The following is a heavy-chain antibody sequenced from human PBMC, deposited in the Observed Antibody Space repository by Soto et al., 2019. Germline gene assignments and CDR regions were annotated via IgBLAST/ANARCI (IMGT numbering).Heavy chain of an antibody. Sequence: GESLKISCKVSGYTFTIYWIGWVRQMPGKGLEWMGIIYPSDSDTRYSPSFQGQVTISADKSINTAYLQWNSLKASDTAIYYCARPANTVADHFDLWGQGTPVTVSS. D-gene: IGHD4-17*01. CDR3: ARPANTVADHFDL. CDR2: IYPSDSDT. V-gene: IGHV5-51*01. J-gene: IGHJ4*02. CDR1: GYTFTIYW.